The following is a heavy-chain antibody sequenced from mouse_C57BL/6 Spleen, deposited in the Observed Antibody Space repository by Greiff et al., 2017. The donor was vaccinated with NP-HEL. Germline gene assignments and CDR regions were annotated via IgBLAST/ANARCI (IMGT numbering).Heavy chain of an antibody. J-gene: IGHJ2*01. CDR2: IYPGDGDT. CDR3: ARWAGSY. V-gene: IGHV1-82*01. Sequence: VQLQQSGPELVKPGASVKISCKASGYAFSSSWMNWVKQRPGKGLEWIGRIYPGDGDTNYNGKFKGKATLTADKSSSTAYMKLSSLTSEDAAVYFCARWAGSYWGQGTTLTVSS. D-gene: IGHD3-3*01. CDR1: GYAFSSSW.